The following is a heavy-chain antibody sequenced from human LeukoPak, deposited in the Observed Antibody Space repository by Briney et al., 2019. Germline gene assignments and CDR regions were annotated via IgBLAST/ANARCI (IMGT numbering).Heavy chain of an antibody. Sequence: SETLSLTCTVSGGSISSGGYYWSWIRQHPGKGLEWIGYIYYSGSTYYNPSLKSRVTISVDTSKNQFSLKLSSVTAADTAVYYCARGEGGSSSFDYWGQGTLVTVSS. CDR3: ARGEGGSSSFDY. D-gene: IGHD6-6*01. J-gene: IGHJ4*02. CDR2: IYYSGST. CDR1: GGSISSGGYY. V-gene: IGHV4-31*03.